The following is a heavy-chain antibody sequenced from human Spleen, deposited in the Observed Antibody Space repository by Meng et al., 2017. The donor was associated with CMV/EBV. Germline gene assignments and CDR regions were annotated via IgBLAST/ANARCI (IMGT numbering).Heavy chain of an antibody. CDR2: IYPGDSDP. Sequence: YSLTSVWIGLVRPMPGKGLEWMGIIYPGDSDPRYSPSFQGQVTISADKSISTAYLQWSSLKASDTAMYYCARHSGYCSSTSCSRIDYWGQGTLVTVSS. CDR3: ARHSGYCSSTSCSRIDY. D-gene: IGHD2-2*01. V-gene: IGHV5-51*01. CDR1: YSLTSVW. J-gene: IGHJ4*02.